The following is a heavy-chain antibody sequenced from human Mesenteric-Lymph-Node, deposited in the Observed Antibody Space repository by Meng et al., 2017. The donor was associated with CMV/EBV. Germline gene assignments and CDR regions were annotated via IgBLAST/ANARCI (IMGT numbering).Heavy chain of an antibody. CDR2: INWNGGST. V-gene: IGHV3-20*04. CDR1: GFTFDDYG. J-gene: IGHJ6*02. CDR3: ARADDSSGFRAVDV. D-gene: IGHD3-22*01. Sequence: GESLKISCAASGFTFDDYGMSWVRQAPGKGLEWVSGINWNGGSTGYADSVKGRFTISRDNAKNSLYLQMNSLRAEDTALYYCARADDSSGFRAVDVWGQGTTVTVSS.